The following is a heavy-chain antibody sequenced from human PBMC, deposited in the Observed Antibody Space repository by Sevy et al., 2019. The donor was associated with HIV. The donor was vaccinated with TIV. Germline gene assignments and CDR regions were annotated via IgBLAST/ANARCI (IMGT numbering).Heavy chain of an antibody. CDR1: GFTISSYW. CDR3: ARGRKTTEEWLEELDYYYGLDV. CDR2: IKQDGSVR. D-gene: IGHD2-8*01. V-gene: IGHV3-7*01. Sequence: GGSLRLSCAASGFTISSYWVTWVRQAPGQGLEWVANIKQDGSVRKYLDSVRGRFTISRDSPKNTLYLQMNSLRDEDTAIYYCARGRKTTEEWLEELDYYYGLDVWGQGTTVTVSS. J-gene: IGHJ6*02.